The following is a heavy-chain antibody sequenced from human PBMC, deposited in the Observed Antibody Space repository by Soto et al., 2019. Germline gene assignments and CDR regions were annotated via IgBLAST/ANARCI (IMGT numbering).Heavy chain of an antibody. J-gene: IGHJ4*02. CDR1: GFPFRSYA. CDR2: ISSNGGST. CDR3: VKILQYSYGLPH. V-gene: IGHV3-64D*06. Sequence: GGILSLSFSSSGFPFRSYAMHWVRQAPGKGLEYVSVISSNGGSTYYADSVKGRFTISRDNSKNTLYLQMSSLRAEDTAVYYCVKILQYSYGLPHWGQGT. D-gene: IGHD5-18*01.